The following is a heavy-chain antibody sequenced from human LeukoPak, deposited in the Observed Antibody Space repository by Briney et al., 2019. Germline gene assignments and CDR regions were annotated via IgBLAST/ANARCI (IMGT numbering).Heavy chain of an antibody. CDR2: INQSGRT. D-gene: IGHD4-11*01. J-gene: IGHJ6*03. Sequence: SETLSLTCAVYGGSFSGYYWSWIRQPPGKGLEWIGEINQSGRTNYIPSLKSRVTISVDTSKNQFSLKLSSVTAADTAVYYCARGVGVYSNYPTYYYYYYMDVWGKGTTVTVSS. CDR3: ARGVGVYSNYPTYYYYYYMDV. V-gene: IGHV4-34*01. CDR1: GGSFSGYY.